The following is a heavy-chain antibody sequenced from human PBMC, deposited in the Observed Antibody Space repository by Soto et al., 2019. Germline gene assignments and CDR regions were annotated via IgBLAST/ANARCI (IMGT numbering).Heavy chain of an antibody. CDR3: ARLVPAAIGNYYYYGMDV. CDR1: GGSISSYY. D-gene: IGHD2-2*01. Sequence: PSETLSLTCTVSGGSISSYYWSWIRQPPGKGLEWIGYIYYSGSTNYNPSLKSRVTISVDTSKNQFSLKLSSVTAADTAVYYCARLVPAAIGNYYYYGMDVWGQGTTVPVSS. V-gene: IGHV4-59*08. CDR2: IYYSGST. J-gene: IGHJ6*02.